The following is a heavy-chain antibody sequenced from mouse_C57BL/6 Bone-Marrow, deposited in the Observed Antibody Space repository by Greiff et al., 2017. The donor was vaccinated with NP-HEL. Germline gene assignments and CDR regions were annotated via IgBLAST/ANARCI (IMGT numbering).Heavy chain of an antibody. D-gene: IGHD3-2*02. CDR1: GYTFTSYW. Sequence: QVQLQQSGAELVKPGASVKLSCKASGYTFTSYWMHWVKQRPGQGLEWIGMIHPNSGSTNYNEKFKSKATLTVDKSSGTAYMQLSSLTSEDSAVYYCARSGRQLRLPFACWGQGTLVTVSA. V-gene: IGHV1-64*01. CDR3: ARSGRQLRLPFAC. J-gene: IGHJ3*01. CDR2: IHPNSGST.